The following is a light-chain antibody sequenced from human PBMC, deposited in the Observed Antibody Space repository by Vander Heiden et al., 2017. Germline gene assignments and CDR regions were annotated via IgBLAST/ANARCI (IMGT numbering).Light chain of an antibody. CDR2: AAS. Sequence: DIQMTQSPSSLSASVGDRVTITCRASQSISSHLDWDQQKPGKAPKLLIYAASNLQSGVPSRCSGSGSGTEFTLTISSLQPEDFTTYYCQQSYSTRWTFGQGTKVEIK. CDR3: QQSYSTRWT. V-gene: IGKV1-39*01. J-gene: IGKJ1*01. CDR1: QSISSH.